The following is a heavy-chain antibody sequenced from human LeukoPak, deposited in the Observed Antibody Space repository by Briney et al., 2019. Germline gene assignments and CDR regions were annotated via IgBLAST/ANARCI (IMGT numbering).Heavy chain of an antibody. V-gene: IGHV4-31*03. Sequence: NPSETLSLTCTVSGGSIGSGGHYWSWIRQHPGKGLEWIGYIYYSGSTYYNPSLKSRVTISVDTSKNQFSLKLSSVTAADTAVYYGARGPLHYGDYGSVAFDIWGQGTMVTVCS. CDR3: ARGPLHYGDYGSVAFDI. CDR2: IYYSGST. CDR1: GGSIGSGGHY. D-gene: IGHD4-17*01. J-gene: IGHJ3*02.